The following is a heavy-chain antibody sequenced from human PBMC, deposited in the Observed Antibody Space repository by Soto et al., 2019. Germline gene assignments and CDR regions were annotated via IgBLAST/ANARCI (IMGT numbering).Heavy chain of an antibody. CDR3: ATGPITIFGVAFYYFDY. CDR1: GYTLTELS. V-gene: IGHV1-24*01. Sequence: ASVKVSCKVSGYTLTELSMHWVRQAPGKGLEWMGGFDPEDGETIYAQKFQGRVTMTEDTSTDTAYMELSSLRSEDTAVYYCATGPITIFGVAFYYFDYWGQGTLVTVSS. D-gene: IGHD3-3*01. CDR2: FDPEDGET. J-gene: IGHJ4*02.